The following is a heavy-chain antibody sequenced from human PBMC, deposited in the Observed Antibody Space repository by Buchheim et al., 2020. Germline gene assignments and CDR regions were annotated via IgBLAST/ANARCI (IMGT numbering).Heavy chain of an antibody. V-gene: IGHV3-30*04. CDR3: ARDDTSDGNYDSSGFPPNFDY. CDR1: GFTFSSYA. D-gene: IGHD3-22*01. CDR2: ISYDGSNK. J-gene: IGHJ4*02. Sequence: QVQLVESGGGVVQPGRSLRLSCAASGFTFSSYAMYWVRQAPGKGLEWVAVISYDGSNKYYADSVKGRFTISRDNSKNTLYLQMNSLRAEDTAVYYCARDDTSDGNYDSSGFPPNFDYWGQGTL.